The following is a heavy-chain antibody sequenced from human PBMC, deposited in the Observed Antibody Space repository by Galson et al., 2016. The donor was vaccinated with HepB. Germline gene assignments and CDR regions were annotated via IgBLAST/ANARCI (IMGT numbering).Heavy chain of an antibody. J-gene: IGHJ4*02. CDR1: GFTFSSHA. D-gene: IGHD6-13*01. V-gene: IGHV3-30-3*01. CDR3: ARAPNRPSGTCFDY. CDR2: IFYDGSKK. Sequence: SLRLSCAASGFTFSSHAMHWVRQAPGKGLEWVAVIFYDGSKKYYADSVKGRFTISRDNSKNTLYLQMNRVGAEDTAVYYCARAPNRPSGTCFDYWGQGTLVTVSS.